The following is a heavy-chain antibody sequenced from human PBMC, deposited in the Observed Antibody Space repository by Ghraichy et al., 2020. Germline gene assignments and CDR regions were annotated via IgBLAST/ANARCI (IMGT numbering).Heavy chain of an antibody. CDR3: AKGGGADSGFRHFDH. J-gene: IGHJ4*02. CDR2: IKQDGSEE. D-gene: IGHD3-16*01. CDR1: GFTFETYW. V-gene: IGHV3-7*01. Sequence: GGSLRLSCTASGFTFETYWMTWLRQAPGKGLEWVANIKQDGSEEHYVDSVKGRFTISRDNAEKSLYLQMDNLRGDDTAVYYCAKGGGADSGFRHFDHWGQGAVVTVSS.